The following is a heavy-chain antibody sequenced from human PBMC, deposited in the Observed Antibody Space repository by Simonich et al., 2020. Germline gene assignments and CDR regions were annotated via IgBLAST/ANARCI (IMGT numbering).Heavy chain of an antibody. J-gene: IGHJ4*02. CDR3: ARASRGTWWYYYFDY. Sequence: QVQLVQSGAEVNKPGASVKVSCKASGYTFTSYGSSWVRHAPEQGREWIVGVSTYNGNTNYTQKLQGRVTMTTDISTITAYMELRSLRSDDTAVYYCARASRGTWWYYYFDYWGQGTLVTVSS. D-gene: IGHD2-15*01. CDR1: GYTFTSYG. CDR2: VSTYNGNT. V-gene: IGHV1-18*01.